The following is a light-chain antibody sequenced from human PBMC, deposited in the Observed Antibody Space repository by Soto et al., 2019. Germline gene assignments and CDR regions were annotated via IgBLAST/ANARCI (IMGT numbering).Light chain of an antibody. J-gene: IGKJ1*01. CDR3: QQYGRSPRP. V-gene: IGKV3-20*01. CDR2: GAS. Sequence: EIVLTQSPGTLSLSPGERATLSCRASQSVSSSYLAWYQQKPGQAPRLLIYGASSRATGIPDRFSGSGSGTNFTLTISKLEPDNFAVYYCQQYGRSPRPFGQGTKVEIK. CDR1: QSVSSSY.